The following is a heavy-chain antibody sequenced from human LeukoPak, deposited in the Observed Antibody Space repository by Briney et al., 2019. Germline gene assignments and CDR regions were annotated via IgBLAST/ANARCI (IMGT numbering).Heavy chain of an antibody. CDR1: GFTVSSNY. J-gene: IGHJ4*02. CDR3: ATGVGYFESTGYFMYYFDY. V-gene: IGHV3-66*02. Sequence: GGSLRLSCAASGFTVSSNYMSWVRQAPGKGLEWVSVIYSGGTTYYADSVKGRFTISRDNSKNTVYLQMGSLRPEDMAVYHCATGVGYFESTGYFMYYFDYWGQGALVTVSS. CDR2: IYSGGTT. D-gene: IGHD3-22*01.